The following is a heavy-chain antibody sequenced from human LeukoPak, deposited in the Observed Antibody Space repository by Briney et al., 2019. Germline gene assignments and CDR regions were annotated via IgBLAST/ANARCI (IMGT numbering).Heavy chain of an antibody. CDR3: ARRATTERGHSYGLDY. CDR1: GGSISSSS. D-gene: IGHD5-18*01. V-gene: IGHV3-21*01. J-gene: IGHJ4*02. Sequence: PSETLSLTCTVSGGSISSSSYYWGWIRQPPGKGLEWVSSISTSNSYIYYADSVTGRFTISRDNAKNSLYLQMNSLRAEDTAVYYCARRATTERGHSYGLDYWGQGTLVTVSS. CDR2: ISTSNSYI.